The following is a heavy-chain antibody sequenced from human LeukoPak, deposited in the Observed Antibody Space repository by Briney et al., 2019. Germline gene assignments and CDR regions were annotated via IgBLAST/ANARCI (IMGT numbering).Heavy chain of an antibody. CDR2: ISGSGGST. V-gene: IGHV3-23*01. CDR1: GFTFSSYA. Sequence: AGGSLRLSFAASGFTFSSYAMSWVRQAPGKGLEWVSAISGSGGSTYYADSVKGRFTISRDNSKNTLYLQMNSLRAEDTAVYYCARYIVGATPFDYWGQGTLVTVSS. D-gene: IGHD1-26*01. J-gene: IGHJ4*02. CDR3: ARYIVGATPFDY.